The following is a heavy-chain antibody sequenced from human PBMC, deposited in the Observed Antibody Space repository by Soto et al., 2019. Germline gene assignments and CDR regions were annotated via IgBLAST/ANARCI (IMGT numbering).Heavy chain of an antibody. Sequence: GGSLRLSCAASGFTFSSYAMHWVRQAPGKGLEYVSAISSNGGSTYYANSVKGRFTISRDNSKNTLYLQMGSLRAEDMAVYYCTRIDGYNWAFDYWGQGTLVTVSS. CDR3: TRIDGYNWAFDY. CDR2: ISSNGGST. D-gene: IGHD5-12*01. V-gene: IGHV3-64*01. CDR1: GFTFSSYA. J-gene: IGHJ4*02.